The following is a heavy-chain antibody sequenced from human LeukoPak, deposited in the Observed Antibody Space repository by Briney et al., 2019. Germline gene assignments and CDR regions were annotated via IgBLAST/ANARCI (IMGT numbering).Heavy chain of an antibody. D-gene: IGHD1-26*01. Sequence: GGSLRLSCAASGFTFSSYGMHWVRQAPGKGLEWVAFIQDEGRSKIYADSVQGRFTVSRDNSRNTMYLQMNSLRAEDTAVYYCAKVARGSYSEYLQQWGQGTLVTVSS. V-gene: IGHV3-30*02. CDR2: IQDEGRSK. J-gene: IGHJ1*01. CDR3: AKVARGSYSEYLQQ. CDR1: GFTFSSYG.